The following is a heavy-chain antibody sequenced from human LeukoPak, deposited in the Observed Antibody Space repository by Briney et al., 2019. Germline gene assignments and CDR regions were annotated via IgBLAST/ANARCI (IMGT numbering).Heavy chain of an antibody. J-gene: IGHJ2*01. Sequence: NPSETLSLTCAVSGYSISSGYYWGWIRQPPGKGLEWIGSIYHSGSTYYNPSLKSRVTISVDTSKNQFSLKLSSVTAADTAVYYCARDLTKYWYFDLWGRGTLVTVSS. CDR2: IYHSGST. CDR3: ARDLTKYWYFDL. CDR1: GYSISSGYY. D-gene: IGHD1-14*01. V-gene: IGHV4-38-2*02.